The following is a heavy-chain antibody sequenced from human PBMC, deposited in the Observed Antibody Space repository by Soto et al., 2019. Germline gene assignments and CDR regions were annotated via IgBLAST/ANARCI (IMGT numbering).Heavy chain of an antibody. D-gene: IGHD2-2*01. J-gene: IGHJ6*02. Sequence: QVQLVESGGGVVQPGGSLRLSCEASGFTFSKFGIHWVSQAPGKGLEWVAVVSYDGSVKYYADSVKGRFTISRDKSKNTRYLQMNNLRTEDTAPYYCAKDSDQLLLDYYYYGMDVWGQGTTVTVSS. CDR2: VSYDGSVK. CDR3: AKDSDQLLLDYYYYGMDV. V-gene: IGHV3-30*18. CDR1: GFTFSKFG.